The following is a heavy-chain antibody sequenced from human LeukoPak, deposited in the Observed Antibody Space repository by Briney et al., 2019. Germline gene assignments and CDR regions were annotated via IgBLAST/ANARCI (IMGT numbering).Heavy chain of an antibody. Sequence: PSETLSLTCTVSGDSISSYYWSWIRQPPGKGLEWIGYTFHSGSTNYNPSLKSRVTISVDTSKNQFSLKLTSVTAADTAVYYCARGVDYYDSSGPAGYWGQGTLVTVSS. CDR1: GDSISSYY. D-gene: IGHD3-22*01. V-gene: IGHV4-59*08. CDR3: ARGVDYYDSSGPAGY. CDR2: TFHSGST. J-gene: IGHJ4*02.